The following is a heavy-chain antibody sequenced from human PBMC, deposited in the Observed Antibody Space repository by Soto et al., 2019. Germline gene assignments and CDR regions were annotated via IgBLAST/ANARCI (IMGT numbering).Heavy chain of an antibody. D-gene: IGHD6-19*01. CDR2: IWYDGSNK. J-gene: IGHJ4*02. CDR1: GFIFSNYG. Sequence: PGESLKISCAASGFIFSNYGMHWVRQAPGKGLEWVAFIWYDGSNKYYADSVKGRFTISRDNAKNTLYVQMNSLRAEDTAVYYCVRGEGGWETYWGQGTMVTVSS. V-gene: IGHV3-33*01. CDR3: VRGEGGWETY.